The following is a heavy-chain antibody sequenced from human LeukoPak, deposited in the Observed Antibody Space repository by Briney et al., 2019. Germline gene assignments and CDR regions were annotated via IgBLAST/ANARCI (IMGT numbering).Heavy chain of an antibody. J-gene: IGHJ4*02. D-gene: IGHD6-13*01. V-gene: IGHV3-21*01. CDR2: IRSSSSYI. CDR3: ARASIAAVGVDY. Sequence: GGSLRLSCAASGFTFSSYSMNWVRQAPGKGLEWVSSIRSSSSYIYYADSAKGRFTISRDNAKNSLYLQMNSLRAEDTAVYYCARASIAAVGVDYWGQGTLVTVSS. CDR1: GFTFSSYS.